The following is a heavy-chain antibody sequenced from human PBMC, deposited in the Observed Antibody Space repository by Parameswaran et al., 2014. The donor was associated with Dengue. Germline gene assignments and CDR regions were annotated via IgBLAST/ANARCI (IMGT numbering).Heavy chain of an antibody. D-gene: IGHD6-13*01. V-gene: IGHV1-46*01. CDR2: INPRDGRT. Sequence: WVRQAPGQGLEWMGIINPRDGRTTYAQKFQGRVRMTTDTSTNTVYMDLSSLTSEDTAVFYCARDVGQHLVPADWFDPWGPGTLVTVSS. J-gene: IGHJ5*02. CDR3: ARDVGQHLVPADWFDP.